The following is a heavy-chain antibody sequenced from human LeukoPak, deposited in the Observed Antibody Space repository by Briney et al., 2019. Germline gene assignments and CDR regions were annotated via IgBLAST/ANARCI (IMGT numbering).Heavy chain of an antibody. CDR1: GFTFSSYW. V-gene: IGHV3-74*01. CDR3: ASGRLVGAPDY. D-gene: IGHD1-26*01. Sequence: GGSLRLSCAASGFTFSSYWMHWVRQPPGKGLVWVSRITSDGSGIGYADSVKGRFSTSRDNAKSTLYLQMNSLRAEDTAVYYCASGRLVGAPDYWGQGTLVTVSS. J-gene: IGHJ4*02. CDR2: ITSDGSGI.